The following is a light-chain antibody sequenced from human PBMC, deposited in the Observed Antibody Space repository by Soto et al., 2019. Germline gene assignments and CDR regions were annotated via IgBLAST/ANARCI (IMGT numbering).Light chain of an antibody. J-gene: IGKJ1*01. Sequence: EIVMTQSPATLSVSPGARATLSCRASQSVSTNLAWYKQKPGQAPRLLIYGASTRATGIPARFSGSGSGTEFTLTISSLKSEDFEVYYCQQYNNWPRTFGQGTKVDI. CDR3: QQYNNWPRT. CDR2: GAS. CDR1: QSVSTN. V-gene: IGKV3-15*01.